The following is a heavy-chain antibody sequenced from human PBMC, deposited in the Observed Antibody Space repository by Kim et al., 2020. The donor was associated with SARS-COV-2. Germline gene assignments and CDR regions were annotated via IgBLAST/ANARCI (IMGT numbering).Heavy chain of an antibody. CDR2: ISAYNGNT. D-gene: IGHD3-22*01. CDR3: ARVGEIVVVITSSDYYYYGMDV. J-gene: IGHJ6*02. V-gene: IGHV1-18*01. CDR1: GYTFTSYG. Sequence: ASVKVSCKASGYTFTSYGISWVRQAPGQGLEWMGWISAYNGNTNYAQKLQGRVTMTTDTSTSTAYMELRSLRSDDTAVYYCARVGEIVVVITSSDYYYYGMDVWGQGTTVTVSS.